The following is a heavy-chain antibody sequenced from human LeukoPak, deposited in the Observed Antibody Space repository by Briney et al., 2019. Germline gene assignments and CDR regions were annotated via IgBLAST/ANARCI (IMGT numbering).Heavy chain of an antibody. CDR2: IYPGDSDT. J-gene: IGHJ4*02. Sequence: LGESLKISCKGSGYSFTSYWIGWVRQMPGKGLEWMGIIYPGDSDTRYSPSFQGQVTISADKSISTAYLQWSSLKASDTAMYYCARRILSSGWYDYFGYWGQGTLVTVSS. V-gene: IGHV5-51*01. CDR1: GYSFTSYW. CDR3: ARRILSSGWYDYFGY. D-gene: IGHD6-19*01.